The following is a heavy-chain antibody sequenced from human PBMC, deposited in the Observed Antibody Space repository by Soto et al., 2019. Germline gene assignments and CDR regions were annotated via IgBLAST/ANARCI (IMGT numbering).Heavy chain of an antibody. CDR1: GGSISSGGYY. J-gene: IGHJ6*02. Sequence: QVQLQESGPGLVKPSQTLSLTCTVSGGSISSGGYYWSWIRQHPRKGLEWIGYIYYSGSTYYNPSLKSRVTISVDTSKNQFSLKLSSVTASDTAVYWCALGYYGSGNYYTPTRGMDVWGQGTTVTVSS. CDR2: IYYSGST. D-gene: IGHD3-10*01. CDR3: ALGYYGSGNYYTPTRGMDV. V-gene: IGHV4-31*03.